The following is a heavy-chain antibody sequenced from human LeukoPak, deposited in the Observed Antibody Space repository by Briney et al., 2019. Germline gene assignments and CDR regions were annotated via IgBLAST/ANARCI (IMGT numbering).Heavy chain of an antibody. D-gene: IGHD5-12*01. CDR2: ISGVGGSI. CDR3: AKDKGWLRFFDY. CDR1: GFTFSNYA. V-gene: IGHV3-23*01. J-gene: IGHJ4*02. Sequence: PGGSLRLSCATSGFTFSNYAVSWVRQAPGKGLEWVSVISGVGGSIYYADSVKGRLTISRDNSKNTLHLQMNSLRVEDTGVYYCAKDKGWLRFFDYWGQGTLVTVSS.